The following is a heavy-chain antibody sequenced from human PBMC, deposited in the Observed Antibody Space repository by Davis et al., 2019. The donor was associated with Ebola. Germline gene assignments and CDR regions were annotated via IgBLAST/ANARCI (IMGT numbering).Heavy chain of an antibody. D-gene: IGHD5-18*01. Sequence: SETLSLTCTVSGGSISSGDYYWSWIRQPPGKGLEWIGYIYYSGSTYYNPSLKSRVTISVDTSKNQFSLKLSSVTAADTAVYYCARHGYSYGGTSDYWGQGTLVTVSS. CDR2: IYYSGST. J-gene: IGHJ4*02. V-gene: IGHV4-30-4*01. CDR3: ARHGYSYGGTSDY. CDR1: GGSISSGDYY.